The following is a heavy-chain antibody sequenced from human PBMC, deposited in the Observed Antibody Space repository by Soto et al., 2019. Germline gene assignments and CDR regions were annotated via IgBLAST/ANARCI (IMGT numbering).Heavy chain of an antibody. J-gene: IGHJ4*01. Sequence: GGSLRLSCVASGFTFGSHGMHWVRQAQGKGMEWVAVIWFDGSNKYYVDSVKGRFTVSRDNSKNTLYLQLNSLRVEDSAVYYCAREDMDCLPLDDWGHGTMVTVSS. CDR3: AREDMDCLPLDD. D-gene: IGHD2-15*01. CDR1: GFTFGSHG. CDR2: IWFDGSNK. V-gene: IGHV3-33*01.